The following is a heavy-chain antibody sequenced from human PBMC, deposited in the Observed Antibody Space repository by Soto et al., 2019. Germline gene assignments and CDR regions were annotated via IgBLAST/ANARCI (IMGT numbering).Heavy chain of an antibody. CDR3: DSAPGLGASFDI. V-gene: IGHV4-30-4*01. J-gene: IGHJ3*02. CDR2: IYYSGST. D-gene: IGHD3-10*01. Sequence: PSETLSLTCTVSGGSISSGNYYWSWLRHPPGKGLEWIGYIYYSGSTYYNPSLKSRVTMSVDTSTNKFSLKMTSVTAADTAVYYCDSAPGLGASFDIWGQGTMVTVSS. CDR1: GGSISSGNYY.